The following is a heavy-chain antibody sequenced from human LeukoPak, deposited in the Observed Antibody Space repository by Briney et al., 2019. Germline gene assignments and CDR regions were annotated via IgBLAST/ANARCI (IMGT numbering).Heavy chain of an antibody. D-gene: IGHD4-23*01. V-gene: IGHV4-31*03. J-gene: IGHJ4*02. CDR3: ARGTVVSHFDY. CDR2: IYYSGST. CDR1: GGSISSGGYH. Sequence: SQTLSLTCTVSGGSISSGGYHWSWIRQHPGKGLEWIGYIYYSGSTYYNPSLKSRVIISVDTSKNQFSLELTSVTAADTAVYYCARGTVVSHFDYWGLGTLVTVSS.